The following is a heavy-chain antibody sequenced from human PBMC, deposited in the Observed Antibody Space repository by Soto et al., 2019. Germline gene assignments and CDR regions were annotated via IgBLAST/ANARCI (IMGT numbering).Heavy chain of an antibody. D-gene: IGHD3-3*01. V-gene: IGHV4-4*02. CDR1: GGSISSSNW. CDR3: ARGAIFGVVTHYYGMDV. J-gene: IGHJ6*02. CDR2: IYHSGST. Sequence: QVQLQESGPGLVKPSGTLSLTCAVSGGSISSSNWWSWVRQPPGKGLEWIGDIYHSGSTNYNPSLKRRVTISVDKSKHQFSLKLSSVTAADTAVYYCARGAIFGVVTHYYGMDVWGQGTTVTVSS.